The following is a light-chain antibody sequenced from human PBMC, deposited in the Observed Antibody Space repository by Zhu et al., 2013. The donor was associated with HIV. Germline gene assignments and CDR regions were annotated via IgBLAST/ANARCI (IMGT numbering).Light chain of an antibody. CDR1: QGISSA. Sequence: AIQLTQSPSSLSASVGDRVTITCRASQGISSALAWYQQKPGKGPKLLIFDASSLESGVPSRFSGSGSGTDFTLTISSVQPEDFATYYCQQYGSSPLTFGGGTKVEIK. CDR2: DAS. V-gene: IGKV1-13*02. J-gene: IGKJ4*01. CDR3: QQYGSSPLT.